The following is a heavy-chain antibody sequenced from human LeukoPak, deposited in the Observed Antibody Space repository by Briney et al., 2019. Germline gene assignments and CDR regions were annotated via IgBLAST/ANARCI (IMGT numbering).Heavy chain of an antibody. Sequence: GGSLRVSCAASGFTFSSYAMSWVRQAPGKGLEWVSAISGSGGSTYYADSVKGRFTISRDNSKNTLYLQMNSLRAEDTAVYYCAKSPWQHPGEDWFDPWGQGTLVTVSS. CDR3: AKSPWQHPGEDWFDP. CDR2: ISGSGGST. CDR1: GFTFSSYA. J-gene: IGHJ5*02. D-gene: IGHD3-10*01. V-gene: IGHV3-23*01.